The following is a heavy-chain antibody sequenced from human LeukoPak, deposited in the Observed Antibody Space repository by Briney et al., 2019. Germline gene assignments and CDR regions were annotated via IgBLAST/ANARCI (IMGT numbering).Heavy chain of an antibody. V-gene: IGHV3-30*02. D-gene: IGHD5-12*01. CDR2: IRYDGSNK. CDR1: GFTFSSYG. Sequence: GGSLRLSCAASGFTFSSYGMYWVRQAPGKGLEWVAFIRYDGSNKYYADSVKGRFTISRDNSKNTLYLQMKSLGAEDTAVYYCAKGGGYEAQYYYYYLDVWGKGTTVTISS. CDR3: AKGGGYEAQYYYYYLDV. J-gene: IGHJ6*03.